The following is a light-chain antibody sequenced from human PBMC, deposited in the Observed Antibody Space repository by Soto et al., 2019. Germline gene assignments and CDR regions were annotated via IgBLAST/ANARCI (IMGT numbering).Light chain of an antibody. V-gene: IGKV3-15*01. CDR2: GAS. J-gene: IGKJ4*01. CDR1: QSVSNN. Sequence: EIVMTQSPATLSVSPGERATLSCRASQSVSNNLAWYQQKRGQAPRLLIYGASTRATGIPARFSGSGSETDFTLTISSLEPEDFAVYYCHQRSKWPLTFGGGTKVDIK. CDR3: HQRSKWPLT.